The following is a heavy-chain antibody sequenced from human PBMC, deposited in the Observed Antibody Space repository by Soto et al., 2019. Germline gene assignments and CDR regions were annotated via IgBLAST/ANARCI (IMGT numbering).Heavy chain of an antibody. Sequence: ASVKVSCKASGYTFTSYDINWVRQATGQGLEWMGWMNPNSGNTGYAQKFQGRVTMTRKTSISTAYMELCSLRSEDTAAYYCARVYRSSSGGFDYWGQGTLVTVSS. CDR3: ARVYRSSSGGFDY. CDR1: GYTFTSYD. V-gene: IGHV1-8*02. J-gene: IGHJ4*02. D-gene: IGHD6-6*01. CDR2: MNPNSGNT.